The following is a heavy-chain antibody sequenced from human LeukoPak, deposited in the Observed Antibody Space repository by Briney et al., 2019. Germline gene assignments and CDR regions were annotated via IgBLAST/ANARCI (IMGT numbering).Heavy chain of an antibody. D-gene: IGHD2-15*01. V-gene: IGHV3-21*04. Sequence: GGSLRLSCAASGFTFSSYSMNWVRQAPGKGLEWVSSISSSSSYIYYADSVKGRFTISRDNSKNTLYLQMTSLRAEDTAIYYCAKDRDCSGGSCYSAFDYWGQGTLVTVSS. CDR2: ISSSSSYI. CDR3: AKDRDCSGGSCYSAFDY. CDR1: GFTFSSYS. J-gene: IGHJ4*02.